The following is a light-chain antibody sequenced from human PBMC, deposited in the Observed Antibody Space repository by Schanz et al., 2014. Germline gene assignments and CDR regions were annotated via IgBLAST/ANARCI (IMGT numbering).Light chain of an antibody. CDR2: DAS. J-gene: IGKJ1*01. Sequence: EIVLTQSPATLSLSPGERATLSCRTSQTVRTSYLAWYQQKPGQAPRLLIYDASRRATGIPDRFSGSGSGTDFTLTISRLEPEDFAVYYCQQYETSPATFGQGTKVDIK. CDR3: QQYETSPAT. CDR1: QTVRTSY. V-gene: IGKV3-20*01.